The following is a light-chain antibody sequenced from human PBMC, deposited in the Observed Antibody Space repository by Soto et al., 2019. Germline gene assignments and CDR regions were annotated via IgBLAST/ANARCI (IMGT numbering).Light chain of an antibody. CDR3: QKYDNWPLT. Sequence: EIVMTQSPATLSVSPGERVTLSCRASQSVGSNLAWYQQKPGLAPRVLIYDASTRATVIPARFSGSGSGTEFTLTISSLQSEDFAVYYCQKYDNWPLTFGGGTKVEIK. V-gene: IGKV3-15*01. J-gene: IGKJ4*01. CDR2: DAS. CDR1: QSVGSN.